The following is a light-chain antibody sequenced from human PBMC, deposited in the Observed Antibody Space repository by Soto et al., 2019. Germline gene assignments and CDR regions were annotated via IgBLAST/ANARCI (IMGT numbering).Light chain of an antibody. CDR2: DTS. CDR1: QSVSIY. J-gene: IGKJ5*01. Sequence: EIVLSQSPATLSFFTGERATLSCRASQSVSIYLDWYQQKPGQAPRLLIYDTSNRATGIPARFSGSGSGTGFTLTISSLEPEDFAVYYCQQRSNWPPEITFGQRTRLET. CDR3: QQRSNWPPEIT. V-gene: IGKV3-11*01.